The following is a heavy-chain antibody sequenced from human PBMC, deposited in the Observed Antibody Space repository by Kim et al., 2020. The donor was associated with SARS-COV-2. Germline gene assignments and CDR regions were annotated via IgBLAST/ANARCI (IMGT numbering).Heavy chain of an antibody. CDR2: TYYRSKWYS. CDR3: ARVTSIAAAGTVHWYFNL. CDR1: GDSVSSNSAG. J-gene: IGHJ2*01. V-gene: IGHV6-1*01. Sequence: SQTLSLTCAISGDSVSSNSAGWNWIRQSPSRGLEWLGRTYYRSKWYSDYAVSVKSRITINADTSKNQFSLQLNSVTPEDTAVYYCARVTSIAAAGTVHWYFNLWGRGTLVTDS. D-gene: IGHD6-13*01.